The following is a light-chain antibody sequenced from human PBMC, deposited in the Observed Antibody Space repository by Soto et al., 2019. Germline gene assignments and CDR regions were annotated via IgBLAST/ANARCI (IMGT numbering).Light chain of an antibody. J-gene: IGKJ3*01. CDR2: GAS. Sequence: EIVLTQSPATLSVSPGERATLSCRDSQSVSSSYLAWYQQKPGQAPRLLIYGASSRATGIPDRFSGSGSGTDFTLTISRLEPEDFAVYYCQQYGSSRTVTFGPGTKVENK. CDR3: QQYGSSRTVT. V-gene: IGKV3-20*01. CDR1: QSVSSSY.